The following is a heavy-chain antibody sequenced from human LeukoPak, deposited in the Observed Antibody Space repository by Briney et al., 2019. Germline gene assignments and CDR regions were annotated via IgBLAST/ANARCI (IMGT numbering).Heavy chain of an antibody. J-gene: IGHJ4*02. CDR1: GFTFSSYG. CDR2: ISYDGSNK. Sequence: GKSLRLSCAASGFTFSSYGMHWVRQAPGKGLEWVAVISYDGSNKYYADSVKGRFTISRDNSKNTLYLQMNSLRAEDTAVHYCAKDFEDYVWGSPLSYWGQGTLVTVSS. D-gene: IGHD3-16*01. CDR3: AKDFEDYVWGSPLSY. V-gene: IGHV3-30*18.